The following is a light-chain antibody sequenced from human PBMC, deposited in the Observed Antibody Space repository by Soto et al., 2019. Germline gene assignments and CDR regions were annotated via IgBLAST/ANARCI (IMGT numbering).Light chain of an antibody. CDR3: QQYGSSPPYT. CDR2: GSS. Sequence: EVVLTQSPGTLSLSPGERATLSCRASENVSNNYLAWYQQKPGQAPRLLIFGSSDRAAGIPDRFSGSGSGTDFTLTIIRLEPEDFSVYYCQQYGSSPPYTFGQGTKPEIK. V-gene: IGKV3-20*01. J-gene: IGKJ2*01. CDR1: ENVSNNY.